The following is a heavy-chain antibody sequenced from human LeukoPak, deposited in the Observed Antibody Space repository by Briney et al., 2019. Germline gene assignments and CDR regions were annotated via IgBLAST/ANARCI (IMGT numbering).Heavy chain of an antibody. CDR1: GFTFGSYA. Sequence: GGSLRLSCAASGFTFGSYALNWVRQAPGKGLEWVSSISSSSSYIYYADSVKGRFTISRDNAKNSLYLQMNSLRAEDTAVYYCARDVSNYGDYADYWGQGTLVTVSS. J-gene: IGHJ4*02. V-gene: IGHV3-21*01. CDR3: ARDVSNYGDYADY. CDR2: ISSSSSYI. D-gene: IGHD4-17*01.